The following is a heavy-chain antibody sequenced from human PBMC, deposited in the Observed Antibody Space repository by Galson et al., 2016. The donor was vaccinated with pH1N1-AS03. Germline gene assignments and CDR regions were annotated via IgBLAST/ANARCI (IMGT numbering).Heavy chain of an antibody. CDR1: GFTFSNAW. J-gene: IGHJ3*02. Sequence: SLRLSCAASGFTFSNAWMSWVRQAPGKGLEWVGLIKNRENDRTTDYAAPVKGRFTISRDDSKNTLYLQMNSLKTEDTAVYYCTTDDYGDYRGTGAGTNDAFDMWGQGTMVTVSS. CDR3: TTDDYGDYRGTGAGTNDAFDM. D-gene: IGHD4-17*01. V-gene: IGHV3-15*01. CDR2: IKNRENDRTT.